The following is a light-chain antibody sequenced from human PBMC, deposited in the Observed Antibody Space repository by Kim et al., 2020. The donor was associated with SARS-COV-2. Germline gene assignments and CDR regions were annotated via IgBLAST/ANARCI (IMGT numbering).Light chain of an antibody. V-gene: IGKV1-5*01. CDR1: QSISRW. J-gene: IGKJ1*01. Sequence: DFQMTQSPSTLSASVGDRVTITCRASQSISRWLVWYQQKPGKAPNLLIYDASNLGSGVPSRFSGSVSGTEFTLTISSLQPDDFATYYCQQYYSYPWTFGQGTKVDIK. CDR2: DAS. CDR3: QQYYSYPWT.